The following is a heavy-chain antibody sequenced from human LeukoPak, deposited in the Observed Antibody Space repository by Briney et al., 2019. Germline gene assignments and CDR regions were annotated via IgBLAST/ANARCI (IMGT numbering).Heavy chain of an antibody. J-gene: IGHJ3*02. D-gene: IGHD4-17*01. V-gene: IGHV4-39*07. CDR3: ARDYPTVTNFDI. Sequence: SETLSLTCTVSGGSLSSSSYYWGWIRQPPGKGLEWIGSIYYSGRTYYNPSLKSRVTTSVDTSKTQFSLKLSSVTAADTAVYYCARDYPTVTNFDIWGQGTMVTVSS. CDR2: IYYSGRT. CDR1: GGSLSSSSYY.